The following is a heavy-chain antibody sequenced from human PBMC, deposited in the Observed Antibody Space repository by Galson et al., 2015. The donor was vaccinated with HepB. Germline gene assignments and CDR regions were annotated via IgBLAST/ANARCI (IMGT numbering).Heavy chain of an antibody. CDR3: ARDLGDDSSGYYHDGDDY. CDR2: IIPILGIA. J-gene: IGHJ4*02. D-gene: IGHD3-22*01. V-gene: IGHV1-69*04. CDR1: GGTFSSYT. Sequence: SVKVSCKASGGTFSSYTISWVRQAPGQGLEWMGRIIPILGIANYAQKFQGRVTIAADKSTSTAYMELSSLRSEDTAVYYCARDLGDDSSGYYHDGDDYWGQGTLVTVSS.